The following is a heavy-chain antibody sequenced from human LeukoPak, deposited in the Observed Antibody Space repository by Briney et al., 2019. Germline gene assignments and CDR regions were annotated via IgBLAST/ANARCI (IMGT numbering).Heavy chain of an antibody. CDR3: ARDFGYSSSWYVYFDY. CDR1: GYTFTSYG. J-gene: IGHJ4*02. D-gene: IGHD6-13*01. Sequence: ASVTVSCTASGYTFTSYGISWVRQAPGQGLEWMGWISAYNGNTNYAQKLQGRVTMTTDTSTSTAYMELRSLRSDDTAVYYCARDFGYSSSWYVYFDYWGQGTLVTVSS. CDR2: ISAYNGNT. V-gene: IGHV1-18*01.